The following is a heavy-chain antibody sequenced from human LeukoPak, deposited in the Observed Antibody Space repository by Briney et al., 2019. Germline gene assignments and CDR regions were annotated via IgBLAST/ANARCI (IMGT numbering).Heavy chain of an antibody. Sequence: SETLSLTCTVSGGSISSSSYYWGWIRQPPGKGLEWIGSIYYSGSTYYNPSLKSRVTISVDTSKNQFSLKLSSVTAADTAVYYCARHEIGVDAFDIWGQGTMVTVSS. CDR3: ARHEIGVDAFDI. J-gene: IGHJ3*02. V-gene: IGHV4-39*01. CDR1: GGSISSSSYY. CDR2: IYYSGST. D-gene: IGHD3-3*01.